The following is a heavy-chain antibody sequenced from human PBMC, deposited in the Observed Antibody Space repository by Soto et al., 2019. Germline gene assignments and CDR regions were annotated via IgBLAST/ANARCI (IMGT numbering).Heavy chain of an antibody. V-gene: IGHV3-23*01. CDR3: ATGGWDLPYGMDV. D-gene: IGHD1-26*01. Sequence: EVQLLESGGDLVQPGGSLRLSCAGSGFTFSSNGMSWVRQAPGKGLEWVSGISGSGGTTYYADSVKGRFTISRDNSKSTLFLQMNSLRAEDTGVYYCATGGWDLPYGMDVWGQGTTVTVSS. CDR1: GFTFSSNG. CDR2: ISGSGGTT. J-gene: IGHJ6*02.